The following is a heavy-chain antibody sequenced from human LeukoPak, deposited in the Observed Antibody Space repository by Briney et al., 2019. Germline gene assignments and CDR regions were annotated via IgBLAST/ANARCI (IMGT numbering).Heavy chain of an antibody. CDR1: GFTFSSYG. J-gene: IGHJ4*02. CDR2: ITQDGDRK. Sequence: GGSLRLSCAASGFTFSSYGISWVRQAPGKRLEWVADITQDGDRKDYVGSVKGRFTVSRDNANNSVYLQMNSLRAEDTAVYYCAANMVRGDYWGQGTLVTVSS. D-gene: IGHD3-10*01. CDR3: AANMVRGDY. V-gene: IGHV3-7*01.